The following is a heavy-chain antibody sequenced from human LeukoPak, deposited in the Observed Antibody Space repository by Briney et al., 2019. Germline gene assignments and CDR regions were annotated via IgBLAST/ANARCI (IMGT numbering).Heavy chain of an antibody. CDR1: GGSISSYY. D-gene: IGHD6-13*01. V-gene: IGHV4-59*01. J-gene: IGHJ4*02. CDR3: ASGGYSSSWYAY. Sequence: SETLSLTCTVSGGSISSYYWSWIRQPPGKGLEWIGYIYYSGSTYYNASLQSRLTISLDTSKNQFSLNLKSVTAADTAVYYCASGGYSSSWYAYWGQGTLVTVSS. CDR2: IYYSGST.